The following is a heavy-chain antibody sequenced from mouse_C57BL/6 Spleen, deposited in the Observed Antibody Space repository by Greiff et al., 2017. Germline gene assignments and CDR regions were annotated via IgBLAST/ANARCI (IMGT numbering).Heavy chain of an antibody. Sequence: QVQLQQSGPGLVQPSQCLSITCTVSGFSLTSYGVHWVRQSPGKGLEWLGVIGSGGSTAYYAAFISSLSISKDNSRSQVFFKMNSLQADDTAIYYCARAYGKGYFDVWGTGTTVTVSS. V-gene: IGHV2-2*01. CDR1: GFSLTSYG. CDR2: IGSGGST. D-gene: IGHD2-1*01. J-gene: IGHJ1*03. CDR3: ARAYGKGYFDV.